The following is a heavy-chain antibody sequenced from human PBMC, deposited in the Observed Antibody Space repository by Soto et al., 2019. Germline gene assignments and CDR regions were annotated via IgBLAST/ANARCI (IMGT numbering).Heavy chain of an antibody. J-gene: IGHJ1*01. V-gene: IGHV1-69*12. Sequence: QVQLVQSGTEVREPGSSVKVSCKASGGTFSSYGINWVRQAPGQGLEWMGGIIPIFGPANYAQKFQGRVTITADDSTSTDYMELSSLRSEDTAVYYCAIDDTSGYYYGYLQHWGQGTLVTVSS. CDR1: GGTFSSYG. CDR2: IIPIFGPA. CDR3: AIDDTSGYYYGYLQH. D-gene: IGHD3-22*01.